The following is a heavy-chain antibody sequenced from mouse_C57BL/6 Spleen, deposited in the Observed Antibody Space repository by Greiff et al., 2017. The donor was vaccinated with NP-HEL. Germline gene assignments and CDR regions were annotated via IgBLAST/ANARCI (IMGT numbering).Heavy chain of an antibody. D-gene: IGHD2-5*01. J-gene: IGHJ4*01. CDR3: ARWGDYSNSYAMDY. V-gene: IGHV1-42*01. CDR2: INPSTGGT. Sequence: VQLQQSGPELVKPGASVKISCKASGYSFTGYYMNWVKQSPEKSLEWIGEINPSTGGTTYNQKFKAKATLTVDKSSSTAYMQLKSLTSEDSAVYYCARWGDYSNSYAMDYWGQGTSVTVSS. CDR1: GYSFTGYY.